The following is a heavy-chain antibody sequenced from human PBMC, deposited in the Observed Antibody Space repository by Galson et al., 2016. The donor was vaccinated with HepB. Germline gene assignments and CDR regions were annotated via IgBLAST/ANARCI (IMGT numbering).Heavy chain of an antibody. CDR1: GYSLTELS. CDR2: FDPEDGET. V-gene: IGHV1-24*01. Sequence: SVKVSCKVSGYSLTELSMHWVRQTPGKGLEWMGSFDPEDGETIYAQNFQGRVTMTEDTSTDTAYIELTSLTSADTAVYYCAIGPTLQWELASSSFDYWGQGTLVAVSS. J-gene: IGHJ4*02. D-gene: IGHD1-26*01. CDR3: AIGPTLQWELASSSFDY.